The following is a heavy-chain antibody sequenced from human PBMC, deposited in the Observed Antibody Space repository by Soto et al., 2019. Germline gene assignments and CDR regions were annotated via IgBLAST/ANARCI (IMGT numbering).Heavy chain of an antibody. CDR3: AREGGSETLQPSYNWFDT. J-gene: IGHJ5*02. CDR1: GYTFTEYH. D-gene: IGHD6-25*01. Sequence: ASVKVYCKASGYTFTEYHIHWVRQDPGQGLEFMGWINANNGGAGSAQQFQGRVTVTRDTSITTVYMELSNLRSDDTAVYYCAREGGSETLQPSYNWFDTWGQGTLVTVSS. V-gene: IGHV1-2*02. CDR2: INANNGGA.